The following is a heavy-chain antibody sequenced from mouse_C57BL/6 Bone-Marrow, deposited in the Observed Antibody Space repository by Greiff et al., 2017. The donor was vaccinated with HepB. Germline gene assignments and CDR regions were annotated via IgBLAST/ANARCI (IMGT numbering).Heavy chain of an antibody. CDR3: APITTVVAHWYFDV. CDR1: GYTFTSHW. D-gene: IGHD1-1*01. J-gene: IGHJ1*03. V-gene: IGHV1-56*01. CDR2: IFPGSGST. Sequence: VQLQQSGPELVRPGASVKISCKAPGYTFTSHWMQWVRQRPGQGLEWIGEIFPGSGSTYYNEKFKGKATLTVDTSSSTAYMQLSSLTSEDSAVYFCAPITTVVAHWYFDVWGTGTTVTVSS.